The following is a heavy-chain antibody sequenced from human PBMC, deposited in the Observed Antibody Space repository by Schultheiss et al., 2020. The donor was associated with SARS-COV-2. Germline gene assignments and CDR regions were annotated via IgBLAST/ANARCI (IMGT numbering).Heavy chain of an antibody. V-gene: IGHV3-21*05. J-gene: IGHJ4*02. CDR3: ARERPGPLDY. CDR2: ISSSSSYT. CDR1: GFTFSSYE. Sequence: GGSLRLSCAASGFTFSSYEMNWVRQAPGKGLEWVSYISSSSSYTNYADSVKGRFTISRDNSKNTLYLQMNSLRAEDTAVYYCARERPGPLDYWGQGTLVTVSS.